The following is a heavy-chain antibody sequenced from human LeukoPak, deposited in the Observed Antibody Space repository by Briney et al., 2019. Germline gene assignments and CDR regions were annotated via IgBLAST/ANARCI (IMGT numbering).Heavy chain of an antibody. Sequence: GGSLRLSCTASGFTFGDYAMSWFRQAPGKGLEWVGFIRSKACGGTTEYAASVKGRFTISRDDSKSIAYLQMNSLKTEDTAVYYCTRRVRDSSGYYWGHFDYWGQGTLVTVSS. D-gene: IGHD3-22*01. CDR2: IRSKACGGTT. V-gene: IGHV3-49*03. J-gene: IGHJ4*02. CDR3: TRRVRDSSGYYWGHFDY. CDR1: GFTFGDYA.